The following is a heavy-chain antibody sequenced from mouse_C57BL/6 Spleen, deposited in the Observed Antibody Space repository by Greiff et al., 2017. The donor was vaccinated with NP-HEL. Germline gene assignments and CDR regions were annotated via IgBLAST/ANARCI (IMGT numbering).Heavy chain of an antibody. D-gene: IGHD1-1*01. Sequence: DVKLQESGPGLVKPSQSLSLTCSVTGYSITSGYYWNWIRQFPGNKLEWMGYISYDGSNNYNPSLKNRISITRDTSKNQFFLKLNSVTTEDTATYYCARGGYYGSSSAWFAYWGQGTLVTVSA. CDR2: ISYDGSN. J-gene: IGHJ3*01. V-gene: IGHV3-6*01. CDR3: ARGGYYGSSSAWFAY. CDR1: GYSITSGYY.